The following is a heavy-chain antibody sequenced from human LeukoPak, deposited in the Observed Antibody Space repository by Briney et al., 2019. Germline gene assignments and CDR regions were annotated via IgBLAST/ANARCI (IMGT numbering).Heavy chain of an antibody. J-gene: IGHJ4*02. D-gene: IGHD3-22*01. CDR3: AKPGGFYLVPSDY. V-gene: IGHV3-23*01. Sequence: PGGSLRLSCAASGFTFSSYAMNWVRQTPGGGLEWVSAISGSGGSTYYADSVKGRFTISRDNSKNTLYLQMNSLRAEDTAVYYCAKPGGFYLVPSDYWGQGTLVTVSS. CDR2: ISGSGGST. CDR1: GFTFSSYA.